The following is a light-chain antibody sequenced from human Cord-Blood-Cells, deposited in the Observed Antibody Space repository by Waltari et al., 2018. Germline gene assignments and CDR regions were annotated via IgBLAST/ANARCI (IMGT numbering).Light chain of an antibody. CDR1: QSVSSSY. J-gene: IGKJ2*01. V-gene: IGKV3-20*01. Sequence: EIVLTPSPGTLSCSPGERATLSCRASQSVSSSYFAWYQKKPGQAPRLLSYGASSRATGIPDRFSGSGSGTDFTLTISRLEPEDFAVYYCQQYGSSSYTFGQGTKLEIK. CDR2: GAS. CDR3: QQYGSSSYT.